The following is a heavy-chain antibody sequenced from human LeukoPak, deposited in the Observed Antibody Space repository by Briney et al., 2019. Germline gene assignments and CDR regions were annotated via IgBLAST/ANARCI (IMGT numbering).Heavy chain of an antibody. D-gene: IGHD4-17*01. CDR3: ARDYHGDYSFDY. CDR1: GFTFSSYC. CDR2: ISSISTSI. J-gene: IGHJ4*02. V-gene: IGHV3-48*01. Sequence: GGSLRLSCAVAGFTFSSYCMNWVRQAPGKGLEFVSYISSISTSIYYAVCGEGRFSISRDQSNNSLYLRMDSLIAEEPSVYVCARDYHGDYSFDYWGEGTLDTVSS.